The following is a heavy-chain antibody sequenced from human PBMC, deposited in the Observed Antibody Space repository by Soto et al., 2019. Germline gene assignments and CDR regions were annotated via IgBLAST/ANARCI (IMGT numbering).Heavy chain of an antibody. D-gene: IGHD3-9*01. J-gene: IGHJ5*02. CDR1: GGTFSSYA. Sequence: ASVKVSCKASGGTFSSYAISWVRQAPGQGLEWMGGIIPIFGTANYAQKFQGRVTITADKSTSTAYMELSSLRSEDTAVYYCAREEGEYDILTGYYIPSWFDPWGQGTLVTVS. CDR2: IIPIFGTA. CDR3: AREEGEYDILTGYYIPSWFDP. V-gene: IGHV1-69*06.